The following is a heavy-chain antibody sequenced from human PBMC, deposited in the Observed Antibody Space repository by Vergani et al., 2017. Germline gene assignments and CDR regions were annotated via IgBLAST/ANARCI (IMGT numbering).Heavy chain of an antibody. J-gene: IGHJ6*02. CDR3: AKANPRNSGYDYLYYYHAMDV. CDR1: GFTFDNYA. D-gene: IGHD5-12*01. V-gene: IGHV3-23*01. Sequence: EVHLLESGGGLIQPGGSLRISCAASGFTFDNYAMTWVRQAPGKGLQWVSGISGSGGSTYYAGSVKGRFTISRDSSKNTLYLQINSLSAGDTAVYYCAKANPRNSGYDYLYYYHAMDVGGQGTTVTVSS. CDR2: ISGSGGST.